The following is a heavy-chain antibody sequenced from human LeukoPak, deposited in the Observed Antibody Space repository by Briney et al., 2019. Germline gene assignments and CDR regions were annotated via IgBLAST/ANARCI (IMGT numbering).Heavy chain of an antibody. V-gene: IGHV3-21*01. CDR3: ARDGARTIFGVVTNSFFDY. Sequence: GGSLRLSCAASGFTFSTYTMNWVRQAPGKGLEWVSSISGSSSYIYYADSVKGRFTISRDNAKNSLYLQMNSLRAEDTAVYYCARDGARTIFGVVTNSFFDYWGQGTLVTVSS. D-gene: IGHD3-3*01. J-gene: IGHJ4*02. CDR1: GFTFSTYT. CDR2: ISGSSSYI.